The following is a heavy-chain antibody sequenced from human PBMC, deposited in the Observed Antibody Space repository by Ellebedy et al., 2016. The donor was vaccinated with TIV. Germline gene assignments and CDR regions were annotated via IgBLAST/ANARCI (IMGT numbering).Heavy chain of an antibody. CDR2: IKQDGSEK. Sequence: GESLKISCAASGFTFSSYWMSWVRQAQGKGLEWVANIKQDGSEKYYVDSVKGRFTISRDNAKNSLYLQMNSLRAEDTAVYYFAKEDQAVRYFDWLFAFDYWGQGTLVTVSS. D-gene: IGHD3-9*01. CDR1: GFTFSSYW. V-gene: IGHV3-7*01. CDR3: AKEDQAVRYFDWLFAFDY. J-gene: IGHJ4*02.